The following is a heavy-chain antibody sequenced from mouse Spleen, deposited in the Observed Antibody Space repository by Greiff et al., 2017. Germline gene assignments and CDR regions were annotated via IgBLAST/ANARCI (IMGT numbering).Heavy chain of an antibody. CDR3: ARSEGNYGAMDY. J-gene: IGHJ4*01. CDR1: GYTFTSYW. V-gene: IGHV1-52*01. CDR2: IDTSDSET. Sequence: QVQLQQPGAELVRPGSSVKLSCKASGYTFTSYWMHWVKQRPIQGLEWIGNIDTSDSETHYNQKFKDKATLTVDKSSSTAYMQLSSLTSEDSAVYYCARSEGNYGAMDYWGQGTSVTVSS. D-gene: IGHD2-1*01.